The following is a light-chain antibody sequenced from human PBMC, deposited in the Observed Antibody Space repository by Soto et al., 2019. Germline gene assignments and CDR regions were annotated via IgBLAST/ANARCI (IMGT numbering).Light chain of an antibody. CDR2: EVS. CDR3: SSYTGSSINTVV. V-gene: IGLV2-14*01. CDR1: SSDVGKFNY. Sequence: QSALTQPRSVSGSPGQSVTISCTGTSSDVGKFNYVSWYQQHPAKAPKLMIFEVSNRPSGVSNRFSGSKSGNTASLTISGLQAEDEAEYYCSSYTGSSINTVVFGGGTKVTVL. J-gene: IGLJ2*01.